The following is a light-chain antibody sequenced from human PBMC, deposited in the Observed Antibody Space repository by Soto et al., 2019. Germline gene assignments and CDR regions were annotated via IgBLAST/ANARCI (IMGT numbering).Light chain of an antibody. J-gene: IGKJ1*01. CDR3: QHYNSYSEA. V-gene: IGKV1-5*03. Sequence: DIQMTQSPSTLSGSVGDRVTITCRASQTISSWLAWYQQKPGKAPKLLIYKASTLKSGVPSRFSGSGSGTEFTLNICSLQPDDFATYYCQHYNSYSEAFGQGTKVEL. CDR1: QTISSW. CDR2: KAS.